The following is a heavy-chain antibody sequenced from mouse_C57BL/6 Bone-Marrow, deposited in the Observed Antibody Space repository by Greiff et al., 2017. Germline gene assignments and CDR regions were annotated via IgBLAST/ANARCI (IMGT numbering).Heavy chain of an antibody. CDR2: ISNGGGST. V-gene: IGHV5-12*01. CDR1: GFTFSDYY. J-gene: IGHJ4*01. D-gene: IGHD2-1*01. CDR3: ARRGNYEREDYAMDY. Sequence: DVKLVESGGGLVQPGGSLKLSCEASGFTFSDYYMSWVRQTPEKRLEWVAYISNGGGSTYYPDTVKGRFTISRDHAKNTLYLQMSRLKSEDTAMYYCARRGNYEREDYAMDYWGQGTSVTVSS.